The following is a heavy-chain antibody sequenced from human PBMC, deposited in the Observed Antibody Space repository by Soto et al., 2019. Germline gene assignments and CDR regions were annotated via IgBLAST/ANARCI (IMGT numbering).Heavy chain of an antibody. CDR3: ARVVPGAEAWFGP. D-gene: IGHD2-2*01. CDR1: RYTFSNYG. Sequence: QVPLVQSGGEVKRPGASVKVSCKTSRYTFSNYGITWVRQAPGQPLEWLGWISLYSDGTNYAQKFQGRVSMTTDTSTTTAYMELRSLRSDDTAVYYCARVVPGAEAWFGPWGQGTLVTVSS. CDR2: ISLYSDGT. J-gene: IGHJ5*02. V-gene: IGHV1-18*01.